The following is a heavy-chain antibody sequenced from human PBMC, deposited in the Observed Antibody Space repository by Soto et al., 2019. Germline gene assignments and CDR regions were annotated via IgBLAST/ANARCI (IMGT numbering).Heavy chain of an antibody. Sequence: EVQLLESGGGLGQPGGSLRLSCAASGFTFSSYAMSWVRQAPGKGLEWVSAISGSGGSTYYSYCVMGRFTISRDNSNNPLYLQMNRMRAEDTAVYYCAKWEVGATPTVYWGQGTLVTVSS. V-gene: IGHV3-23*01. CDR3: AKWEVGATPTVY. J-gene: IGHJ4*02. CDR2: ISGSGGST. CDR1: GFTFSSYA. D-gene: IGHD1-26*01.